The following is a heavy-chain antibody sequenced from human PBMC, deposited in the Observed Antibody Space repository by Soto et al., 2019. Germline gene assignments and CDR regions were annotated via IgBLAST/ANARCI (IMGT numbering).Heavy chain of an antibody. Sequence: SETLSLTCAVSNFSMTSGFYWGCLRQPPGNGMEWIGSIFHTGSTSYPPSLKIRGTISLDRSKTQFSLTLRSVTAADTAVNYCAIDGLRYFESYVYYSVPPLDYWGQGVLVTV. J-gene: IGHJ4*01. CDR1: NFSMTSGFY. CDR3: AIDGLRYFESYVYYSVPPLDY. V-gene: IGHV4-38-2*02. CDR2: IFHTGST. D-gene: IGHD3-16*01.